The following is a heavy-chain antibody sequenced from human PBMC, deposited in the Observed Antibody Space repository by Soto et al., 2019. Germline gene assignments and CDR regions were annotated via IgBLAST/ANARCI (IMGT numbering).Heavy chain of an antibody. Sequence: GGSLRLSCAASEFTFSSYAMSWVRQAPGKGLEWVSAINWNGGSTGYGDSVKGRFTISRDNAKNSLYLQMNSLRAEDTALYHCARGKLSSARENAFDIWGQGTMVTVSS. CDR1: EFTFSSYA. J-gene: IGHJ3*02. CDR2: INWNGGST. V-gene: IGHV3-20*01. CDR3: ARGKLSSARENAFDI. D-gene: IGHD1-7*01.